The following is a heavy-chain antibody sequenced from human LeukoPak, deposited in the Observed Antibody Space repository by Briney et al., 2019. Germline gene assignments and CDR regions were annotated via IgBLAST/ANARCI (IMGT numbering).Heavy chain of an antibody. CDR1: GFTFSNYW. V-gene: IGHV3-74*01. J-gene: IGHJ4*02. CDR3: ARLTPPFDY. D-gene: IGHD3-16*01. CDR2: INSDGSTT. Sequence: GGSLRLSCAASGFTFSNYWMHWVRQVPGKGLVWVARINSDGSTTNYADSVKGRFTISRDNAKNTLYLQMNSLRAEDTAVYYCARLTPPFDYWGQGTLVTVSS.